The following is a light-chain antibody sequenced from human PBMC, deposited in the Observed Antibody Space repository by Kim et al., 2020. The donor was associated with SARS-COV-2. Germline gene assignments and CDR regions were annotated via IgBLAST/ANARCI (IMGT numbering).Light chain of an antibody. CDR1: SSNIGTGYD. Sequence: QSVLTQPPSVSGPPGQRVTISCTGSSSNIGTGYDVPWYQQLPGTAPKLLIYGNSNRPSGVPDRFSGSKSGNSASLAITGLQAEDEADYYCQSYTSSPSWVFGGGTQLTVL. CDR3: QSYTSSPSWV. J-gene: IGLJ2*01. V-gene: IGLV1-40*01. CDR2: GNS.